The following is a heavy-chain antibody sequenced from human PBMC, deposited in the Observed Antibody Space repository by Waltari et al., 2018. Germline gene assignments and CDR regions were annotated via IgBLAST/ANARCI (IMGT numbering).Heavy chain of an antibody. CDR1: GLTSFTHA. CDR2: MSVSDAT. J-gene: IGHJ1*01. V-gene: IGHV3-23*01. D-gene: IGHD1-20*01. Sequence: EVQLLESGGGFVQLGGTLRLSCHASGLTSFTHAINWVRQAPGKGLEWVSSMSVSDATYYADAVKGRFTISRDYSDNTVYLQMDSLRADDTAVYFCAKPFYNWDDPLHSWGQGTPVTVSS. CDR3: AKPFYNWDDPLHS.